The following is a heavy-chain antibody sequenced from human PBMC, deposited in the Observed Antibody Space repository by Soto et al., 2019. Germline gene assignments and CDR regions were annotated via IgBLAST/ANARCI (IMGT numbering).Heavy chain of an antibody. CDR1: GFTFSSYW. D-gene: IGHD6-19*01. CDR3: ARDVLAVAGIVNY. J-gene: IGHJ4*02. V-gene: IGHV3-7*05. CDR2: IMQDGSEK. Sequence: PGGSLRLSCVASGFTFSSYWMSWVRQAPGKGLEWVANIMQDGSEKYYVDSVKGRFTISRDNAKNSLFLQMNSLRAEDTAVYYCARDVLAVAGIVNYWGLGTRVTVSS.